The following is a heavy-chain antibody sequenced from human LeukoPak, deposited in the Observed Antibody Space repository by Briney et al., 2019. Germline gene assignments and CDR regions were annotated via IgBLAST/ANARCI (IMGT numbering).Heavy chain of an antibody. CDR2: INSDGSST. J-gene: IGHJ6*02. CDR3: ARDSETGTPSFYYYYGMDV. V-gene: IGHV3-74*01. CDR1: GFTFSSYW. D-gene: IGHD1-1*01. Sequence: GGSLRLSCAASGFTFSSYWMHWVRQAPGKGLVWVSRINSDGSSTSYADSVKGRFTISRDNAKNTLYLQMNGLRAEDTAVYYCARDSETGTPSFYYYYGMDVWGQGTTVTVSS.